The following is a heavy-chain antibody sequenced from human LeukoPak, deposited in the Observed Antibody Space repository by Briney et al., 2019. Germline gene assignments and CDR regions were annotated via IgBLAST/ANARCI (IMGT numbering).Heavy chain of an antibody. V-gene: IGHV1-2*02. CDR2: INPNSGGT. CDR1: GYTFIGYY. CDR3: ARRYCSGGSCYFNWFDP. Sequence: GASVKVSCKTSGYTFIGYYMHWVRQAPGQGLEWMGWINPNSGGTNYAQKFQGRVTMTRDTSISTAYMELSRLRSDDTAVYYCARRYCSGGSCYFNWFDPWGQGTLVTVSS. J-gene: IGHJ5*02. D-gene: IGHD2-15*01.